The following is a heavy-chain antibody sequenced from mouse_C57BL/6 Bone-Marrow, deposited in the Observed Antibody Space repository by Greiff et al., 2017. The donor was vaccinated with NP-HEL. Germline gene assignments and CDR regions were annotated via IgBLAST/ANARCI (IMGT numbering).Heavy chain of an antibody. V-gene: IGHV7-3*01. J-gene: IGHJ1*03. CDR1: GFTFTDYY. D-gene: IGHD1-1*01. Sequence: EVKLMESGGGLVQPGGSLSLSCAASGFTFTDYYMSWVRQPPGKALEWLGFIRNKANGYTTEYSASVKGRFTISRDNSQSILYLQMNALRAEDSATYYCARSLPIYYYGSDWYFDVWGTGTTVTVSS. CDR3: ARSLPIYYYGSDWYFDV. CDR2: IRNKANGYTT.